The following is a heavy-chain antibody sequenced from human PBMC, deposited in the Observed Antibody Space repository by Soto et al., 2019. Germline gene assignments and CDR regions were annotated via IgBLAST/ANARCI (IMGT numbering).Heavy chain of an antibody. CDR3: TRPISDYGVNWFDP. Sequence: GSLRLSCAASGFTFSGSAMHWVRQASGKGLEWVGRIRSKANSYATAYAASVKGRFTISRDDSKNTAYLQMNSLKTEDTAVYYCTRPISDYGVNWFDPWGQGTLVTVSS. D-gene: IGHD4-17*01. V-gene: IGHV3-73*01. J-gene: IGHJ5*02. CDR2: IRSKANSYAT. CDR1: GFTFSGSA.